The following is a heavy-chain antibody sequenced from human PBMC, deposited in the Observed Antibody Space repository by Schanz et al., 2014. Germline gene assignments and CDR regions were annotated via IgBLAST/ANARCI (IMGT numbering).Heavy chain of an antibody. D-gene: IGHD2-21*01. Sequence: EVQLVESGGALVQPGGSLRLSCSVSGFTFSSYAMSWVRQASGKGLEWVSAISGSGASTYYADSVKGRFTISRDSSKNTLFLQMNSLRADDTAIYFCARNEGRDGYNLAFDVWGQGTLVTVSS. V-gene: IGHV3-23*04. CDR3: ARNEGRDGYNLAFDV. CDR2: ISGSGAST. CDR1: GFTFSSYA. J-gene: IGHJ3*01.